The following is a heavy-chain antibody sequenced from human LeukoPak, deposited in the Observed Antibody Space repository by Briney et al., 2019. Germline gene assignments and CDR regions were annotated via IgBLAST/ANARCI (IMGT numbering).Heavy chain of an antibody. CDR3: ARHGEGGYGSNYLFDY. J-gene: IGHJ4*02. Sequence: SETLSLTCTVSGGSISSGDYYWSWIRQPPGKGLEWIGYIYYSGSTYYNPSLKSRVTISVDTSKNQFSLKLSSVTAADTAVYYCARHGEGGYGSNYLFDYWGQGALVTVSS. CDR1: GGSISSGDYY. V-gene: IGHV4-30-4*01. CDR2: IYYSGST. D-gene: IGHD4-23*01.